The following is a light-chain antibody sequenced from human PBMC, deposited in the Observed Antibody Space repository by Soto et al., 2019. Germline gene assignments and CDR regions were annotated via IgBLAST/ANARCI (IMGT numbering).Light chain of an antibody. Sequence: DIQLTQSPSLLSASVGDRVTITCRASQDINEYLAWYQQKPGKAPKVVIYAASTLPTGVPARFSGSGSGTEFSLTINSLLPEDFATYYCRQFNSFPNTFGQGT. CDR2: AAS. J-gene: IGKJ2*01. V-gene: IGKV1-9*01. CDR3: RQFNSFPNT. CDR1: QDINEY.